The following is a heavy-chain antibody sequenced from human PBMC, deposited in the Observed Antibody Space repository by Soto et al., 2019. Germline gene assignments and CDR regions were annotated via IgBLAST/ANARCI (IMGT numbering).Heavy chain of an antibody. V-gene: IGHV3-15*07. CDR1: GFTFSNAW. CDR2: IKSKTDGGTT. Sequence: GGSLRLSCAASGFTFSNAWMNWVRQAPGKGLEWVGRIKSKTDGGTTDYAAPVKGRFTISREDSKNTLYLQMNSLKTEDTAVYYCTTISSTEYMVRGVIIDYDAFDIWGQGTMVTVSS. J-gene: IGHJ3*02. D-gene: IGHD3-10*01. CDR3: TTISSTEYMVRGVIIDYDAFDI.